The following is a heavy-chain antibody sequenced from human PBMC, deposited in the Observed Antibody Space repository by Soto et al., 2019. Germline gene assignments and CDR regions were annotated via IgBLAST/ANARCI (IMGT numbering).Heavy chain of an antibody. D-gene: IGHD6-13*01. CDR2: IHYNGNDM. Sequence: PGGSLRLSCAASGFTLSSYSMNWVRQAPGKGLEWVSSIHYNGNDMFYADSVKGRFTISRDSANSALHLQMNGLRAEDTAVYYCAREKGQQLPLDYWGQGTLVTVSS. V-gene: IGHV3-21*01. J-gene: IGHJ4*02. CDR1: GFTLSSYS. CDR3: AREKGQQLPLDY.